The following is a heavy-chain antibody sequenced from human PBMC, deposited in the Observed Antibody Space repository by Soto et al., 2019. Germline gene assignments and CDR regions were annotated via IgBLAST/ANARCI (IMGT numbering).Heavy chain of an antibody. CDR2: ISAYNGNT. D-gene: IGHD5-18*01. CDR1: GYTFTSYG. J-gene: IGHJ4*02. V-gene: IGHV1-18*01. CDR3: ARVPSGYSYGPLNY. Sequence: GASVKVSCKASGYTFTSYGISWVRQAPGQGLEWMGWISAYNGNTNYAQKLQGRVTMTTDTSTSTAYMELRSLRSDDTAVYYCARVPSGYSYGPLNYWGQGTLVTVSS.